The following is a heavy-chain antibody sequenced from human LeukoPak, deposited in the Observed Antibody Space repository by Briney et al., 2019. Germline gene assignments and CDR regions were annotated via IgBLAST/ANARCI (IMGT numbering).Heavy chain of an antibody. D-gene: IGHD6-19*01. CDR2: ISYRGAT. CDR3: ARGTVAVY. J-gene: IGHJ4*02. V-gene: IGHV4-59*01. Sequence: PSETLSLTCTVSGGSITGYSWSWFRQSPVKGLEWIGYISYRGATNSNPSLKSRVTVSLDMSKNQFSLKLNSVTAADTAVYYCARGTVAVYWGQGTLITVSS. CDR1: GGSITGYS.